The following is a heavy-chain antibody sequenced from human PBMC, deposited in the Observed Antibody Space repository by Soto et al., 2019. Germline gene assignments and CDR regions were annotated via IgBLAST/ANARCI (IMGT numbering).Heavy chain of an antibody. CDR1: GFRFSDHS. V-gene: IGHV3-48*02. Sequence: VESGGGLVYPGGSLRLSCVVSGFRFSDHSMNWVRQAPGKGLQWISYISSNSDTTYYADSVKGRFTVSRDNAKNALFLQMNSLRDDDTATYYCARLPKGSLVTAWGQGARVTVSS. D-gene: IGHD2-21*02. CDR2: ISSNSDTT. J-gene: IGHJ4*02. CDR3: ARLPKGSLVTA.